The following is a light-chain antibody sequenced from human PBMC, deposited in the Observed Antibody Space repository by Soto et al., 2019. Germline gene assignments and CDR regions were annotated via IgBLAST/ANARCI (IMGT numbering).Light chain of an antibody. CDR1: SSDVGGYNY. V-gene: IGLV2-14*01. Sequence: QSVLTQPASVSGSPGQSITISCIGTSSDVGGYNYVSWYQQHPGKAPKLMIYDVSNRPSGVSNRFSGSKSDNTASLTISGLQAEDEADYYCSSYTSSSTPYVFGTGTKVNDL. CDR3: SSYTSSSTPYV. CDR2: DVS. J-gene: IGLJ1*01.